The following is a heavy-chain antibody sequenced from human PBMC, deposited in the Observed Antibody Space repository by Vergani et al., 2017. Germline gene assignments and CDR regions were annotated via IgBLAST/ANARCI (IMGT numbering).Heavy chain of an antibody. Sequence: QVQLQESGPGLVKPSQTLSLTCTVSGGSISSGGYYWSWIRQHPGKGLEWIGYIYYSGSTYYNPSLKSRVTISVDTSKNQFSLKLSSVTAADTAVYYCARGPLGYCSSTSCSQGWFDPWGQGTLVTVSS. CDR2: IYYSGST. CDR1: GGSISSGGYY. CDR3: ARGPLGYCSSTSCSQGWFDP. V-gene: IGHV4-31*03. J-gene: IGHJ5*02. D-gene: IGHD2-2*01.